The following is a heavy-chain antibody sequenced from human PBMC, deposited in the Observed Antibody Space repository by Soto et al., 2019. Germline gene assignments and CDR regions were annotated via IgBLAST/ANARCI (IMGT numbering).Heavy chain of an antibody. CDR2: ISGSGGST. J-gene: IGHJ4*02. D-gene: IGHD6-19*01. CDR1: GFTFSSYA. V-gene: IGHV3-23*01. Sequence: EVQLLESGGGLVQPGGSLRLSCAASGFTFSSYAMSWVRQAPGKGLEWVSAISGSGGSTYYADSVKGRFTISRDNSKNTLYLHMNSLRAEDTAGYYCAKGSSGWYERFDYWGQGTLVTVSS. CDR3: AKGSSGWYERFDY.